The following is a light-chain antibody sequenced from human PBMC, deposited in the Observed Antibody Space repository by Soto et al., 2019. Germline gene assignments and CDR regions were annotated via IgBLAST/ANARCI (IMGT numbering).Light chain of an antibody. CDR3: SSFTTSRLCV. CDR1: GNDIGAYDY. CDR2: GVR. V-gene: IGLV2-14*01. Sequence: QSALTQPTSVSGSPGQSIAIPCTGNGNDIGAYDYVSWYQQHPGKAPRLLIHGVRNRPPGISSRFSGFKSGLTASLTISGLQAEDEADYYCSSFTTSRLCVFGPGTKVTVL. J-gene: IGLJ1*01.